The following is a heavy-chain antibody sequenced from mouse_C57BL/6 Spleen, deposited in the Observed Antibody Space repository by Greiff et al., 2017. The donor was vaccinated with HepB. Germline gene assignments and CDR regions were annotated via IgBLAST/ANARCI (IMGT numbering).Heavy chain of an antibody. CDR2: ISYDGSN. CDR3: AGGTMVTPFDY. D-gene: IGHD2-2*01. CDR1: GYSITSGYY. V-gene: IGHV3-6*01. J-gene: IGHJ2*01. Sequence: EVQLQESGPGLVKPSQSLSLTCSVTGYSITSGYYWNWIRQFPGNKLEWMGYISYDGSNNYNPSLKNRISITRDISKNQFFLKLNSVTTEDTATYYCAGGTMVTPFDYWGQGTTLTVSS.